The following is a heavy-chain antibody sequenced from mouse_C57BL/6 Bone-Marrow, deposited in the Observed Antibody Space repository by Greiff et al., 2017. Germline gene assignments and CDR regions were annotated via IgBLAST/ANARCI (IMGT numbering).Heavy chain of an antibody. CDR2: IHPNSGST. J-gene: IGHJ4*01. V-gene: IGHV1-64*01. Sequence: QVQLQQPGAELVKPGASVKLSCKASGYTFTSYWMHWVKQRPGQGLEWIGMIHPNSGSTNYNEKFKSKATLTVDKSSSTAYMQLSSLTSEDSAVYYCARAVTTVASYYAMDYWGQGTSVTVSS. CDR3: ARAVTTVASYYAMDY. D-gene: IGHD1-1*01. CDR1: GYTFTSYW.